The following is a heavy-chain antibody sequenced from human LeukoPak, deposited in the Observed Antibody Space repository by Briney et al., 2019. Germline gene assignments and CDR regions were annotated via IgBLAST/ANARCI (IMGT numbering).Heavy chain of an antibody. D-gene: IGHD2-2*03. CDR1: GFTFDDYG. CDR3: ARGGYCSSTSCYDGDAFDI. J-gene: IGHJ3*02. CDR2: INWNGGST. V-gene: IGHV3-20*04. Sequence: PGGSLGLSCAASGFTFDDYGMSWVRQAPGKGLEWVSGINWNGGSTGYADSVKGRFTISRDNAKNSLYLQMNSLRAEDTALYYCARGGYCSSTSCYDGDAFDIWGQGTMVTVSS.